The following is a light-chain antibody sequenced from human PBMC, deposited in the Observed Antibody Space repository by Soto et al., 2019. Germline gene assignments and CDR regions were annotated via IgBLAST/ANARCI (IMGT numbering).Light chain of an antibody. CDR3: QQYNDWWT. Sequence: EMVMTQSPATLSVSPGERATLXXRASQSVSSNLAWYQQKPGQAPRXLIYGASTRATGIPARFSGSGSGTEFTLTISSLQSEDFAVYYCQQYNDWWTFGQGTKVDIK. CDR1: QSVSSN. V-gene: IGKV3-15*01. J-gene: IGKJ1*01. CDR2: GAS.